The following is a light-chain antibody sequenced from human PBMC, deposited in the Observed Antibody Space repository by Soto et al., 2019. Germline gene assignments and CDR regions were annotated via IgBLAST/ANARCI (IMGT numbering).Light chain of an antibody. CDR2: DAS. CDR3: QQRSNWPPIT. Sequence: IVLTQSPGTLSLSPGERAPLSCTAIQSVSSNFLAWYQEKPGQAPRHLIYDASNRATGIPARFSGSGSGTDFTLTISSLEPEDFAVYYCQQRSNWPPITFGQGTRLEI. J-gene: IGKJ5*01. CDR1: QSVSSN. V-gene: IGKV3-11*01.